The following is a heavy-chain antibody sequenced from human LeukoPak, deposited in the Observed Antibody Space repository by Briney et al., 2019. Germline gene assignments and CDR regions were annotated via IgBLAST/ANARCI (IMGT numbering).Heavy chain of an antibody. Sequence: ASVKVSCKASAYTFTSYGISWVRQAPRQGLEWMGWISAYNGNTNYAQKLQGRVTMTTDTSTSTAYMELRSLRSDDTAVYYCARAGYCSGGSCTGTVDYWGQGTLVTVSS. J-gene: IGHJ4*02. D-gene: IGHD2-15*01. CDR1: AYTFTSYG. V-gene: IGHV1-18*01. CDR3: ARAGYCSGGSCTGTVDY. CDR2: ISAYNGNT.